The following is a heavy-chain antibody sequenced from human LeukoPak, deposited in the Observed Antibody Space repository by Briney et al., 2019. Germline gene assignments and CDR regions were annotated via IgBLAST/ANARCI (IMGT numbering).Heavy chain of an antibody. CDR3: ARVEDTAMVDDAFDI. CDR1: GYTLTELS. J-gene: IGHJ3*02. D-gene: IGHD5-18*01. Sequence: ASVKVSCKVSGYTLTELSMHWVRQAPGKGLEWMGGFDPEDGETIYAQKFQGRVTITEDTSTDTAYMELSSLRSEDTAVYYCARVEDTAMVDDAFDIWGQGTMVTVSS. CDR2: FDPEDGET. V-gene: IGHV1-24*01.